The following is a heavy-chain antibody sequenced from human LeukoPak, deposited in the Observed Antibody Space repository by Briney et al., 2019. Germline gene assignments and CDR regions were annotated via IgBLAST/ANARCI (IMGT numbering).Heavy chain of an antibody. CDR1: GFTFSSYG. D-gene: IGHD1-20*01. Sequence: PGTSLRLSCAASGFTFSSYGMHWVRQAPGKGLEWVAVTWYGGSNKLYGDSVKGRFTISRDNSKNTLYLQMNSLRVEDTAVYYCARLDRISGTTGRGAFDIWGQGTMVTVSS. CDR2: TWYGGSNK. V-gene: IGHV3-33*01. J-gene: IGHJ3*02. CDR3: ARLDRISGTTGRGAFDI.